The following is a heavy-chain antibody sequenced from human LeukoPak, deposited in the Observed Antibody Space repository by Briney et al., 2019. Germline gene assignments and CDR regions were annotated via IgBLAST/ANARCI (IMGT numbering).Heavy chain of an antibody. Sequence: GGSLRLSCAASGFTFSSYGMHWVRQAPGKGLEWVAFIRYDGSNKYYADSVKGRFTISRDNSKNTLYLQMNSLRAEDTAVYYCARRGYSGYALGTYFDYWGQGTLVTVSS. CDR3: ARRGYSGYALGTYFDY. V-gene: IGHV3-30*02. D-gene: IGHD5-12*01. CDR2: IRYDGSNK. J-gene: IGHJ4*02. CDR1: GFTFSSYG.